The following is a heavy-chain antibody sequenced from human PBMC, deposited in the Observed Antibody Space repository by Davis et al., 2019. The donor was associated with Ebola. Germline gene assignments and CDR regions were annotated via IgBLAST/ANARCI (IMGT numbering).Heavy chain of an antibody. CDR3: ARASGSYSRHFDY. D-gene: IGHD1-26*01. CDR2: INHSGST. J-gene: IGHJ4*02. Sequence: PSETLSLTCAVYGGSFSGYYWSWIRQPPGKGLEWIGEINHSGSTNYNPSLKSRVTISVDTSKNQFSLKLSSVTAADTAVYYCARASGSYSRHFDYWGQGTLVTVSS. V-gene: IGHV4-34*01. CDR1: GGSFSGYY.